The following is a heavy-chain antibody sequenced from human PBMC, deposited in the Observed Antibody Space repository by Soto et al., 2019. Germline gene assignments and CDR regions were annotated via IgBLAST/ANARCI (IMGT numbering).Heavy chain of an antibody. Sequence: QVQLVQSGAEEKKPGASVKVSCKASGYTFTSYAMHWVRQAPGPRLEWMGWINAGNGNTKYSQKFQGRVTITRDTAASTPYVELSSLRSDDTAVKYSAGDLWGLAADDGVFMSFAPWGQGTLGIVSS. CDR3: AGDLWGLAADDGVFMSFAP. D-gene: IGHD4-17*01. CDR1: GYTFTSYA. J-gene: IGHJ5*02. V-gene: IGHV1-3*05. CDR2: INAGNGNT.